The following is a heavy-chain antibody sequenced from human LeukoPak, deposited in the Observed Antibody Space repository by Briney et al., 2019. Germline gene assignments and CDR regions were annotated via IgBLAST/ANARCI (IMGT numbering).Heavy chain of an antibody. V-gene: IGHV4-34*01. CDR3: ARKVGYCTNGVCYEYNWFDP. CDR1: GGSFSGYY. Sequence: SSETLSLTCAVYGGSFSGYYWSWIRQPPGKGLEWIGEIYHSGSTNYNPSLKSRVTISVDKSKNQFSLKLSSVTAADTAVYYCARKVGYCTNGVCYEYNWFDPWGQGTLVTVSS. D-gene: IGHD2-8*01. J-gene: IGHJ5*02. CDR2: IYHSGST.